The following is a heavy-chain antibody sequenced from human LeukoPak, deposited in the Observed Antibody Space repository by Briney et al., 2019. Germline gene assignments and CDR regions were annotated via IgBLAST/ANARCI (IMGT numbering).Heavy chain of an antibody. CDR2: IYTSGGI. Sequence: SETLSLTCTVSGGSISSGNYYWSWIRQPAGKGLEWIGRIYTSGGINCNPSLESRVTILIDTPKNQFSLKLSSVTAADTAVYYCARSYSSSWYSSFDIWGHGTMVTVSS. CDR1: GGSISSGNYY. CDR3: ARSYSSSWYSSFDI. D-gene: IGHD6-13*01. V-gene: IGHV4-61*02. J-gene: IGHJ3*02.